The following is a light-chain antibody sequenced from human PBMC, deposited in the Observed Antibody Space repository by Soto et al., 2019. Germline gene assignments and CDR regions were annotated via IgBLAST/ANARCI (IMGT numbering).Light chain of an antibody. Sequence: ENVLTQSPGTLSLSPGERATLSCRASQSFSGSFLAWYQQKPGQAPRLLIYGASSRATGIPDRFSGSESGTDFPLTIRRLQPEDFAVYYCQHYGGATWTFGQGTKVEI. J-gene: IGKJ1*01. CDR3: QHYGGATWT. CDR1: QSFSGSF. CDR2: GAS. V-gene: IGKV3-20*01.